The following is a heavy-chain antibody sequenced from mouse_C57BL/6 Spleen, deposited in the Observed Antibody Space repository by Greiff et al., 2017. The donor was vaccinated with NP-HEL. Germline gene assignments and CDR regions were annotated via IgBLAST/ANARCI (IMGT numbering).Heavy chain of an antibody. V-gene: IGHV1-26*01. CDR1: GYTFTDYY. J-gene: IGHJ2*01. CDR2: INPNNGGT. Sequence: VQLQQSGPELAKPGASVKISCKASGYTFTDYYMNWVKQSHGKSLEWIGDINPNNGGTSYNQKFKGKATLTVDKSSSTAYMELRSLTSEDSAVYYCARDLYYFDYWGQGTTLTVSS. CDR3: ARDLYYFDY.